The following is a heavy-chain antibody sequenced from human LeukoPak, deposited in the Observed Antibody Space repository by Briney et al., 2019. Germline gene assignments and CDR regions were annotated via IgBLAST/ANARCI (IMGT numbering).Heavy chain of an antibody. V-gene: IGHV1-69*05. CDR3: ASELRRYCSSTSCYIGLGY. D-gene: IGHD2-2*02. Sequence: ASVKVSCKASGGTFSSYAISWVRQAPGQGLEWMGGIIPIFGTANYAQKFQGRVTITTDESTSTAYMELSSLRSEDTAVYYCASELRRYCSSTSCYIGLGYWGQGTLVTVSS. CDR2: IIPIFGTA. J-gene: IGHJ4*02. CDR1: GGTFSSYA.